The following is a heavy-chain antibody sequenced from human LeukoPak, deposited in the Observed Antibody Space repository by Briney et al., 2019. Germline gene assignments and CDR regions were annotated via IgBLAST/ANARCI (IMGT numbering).Heavy chain of an antibody. J-gene: IGHJ4*02. Sequence: GGTLRLSCAAYGFTFSGSAMTWVRQAPGKGLKWVLDTSYSGANTYYEDSVKGRFTISRDDSKNMLYLQMLSLRVEDTAVYDSAKDLQGSYWGQGTLVTVSS. CDR3: AKDLQGSY. V-gene: IGHV3-23*01. CDR2: TSYSGANT. CDR1: GFTFSGSA.